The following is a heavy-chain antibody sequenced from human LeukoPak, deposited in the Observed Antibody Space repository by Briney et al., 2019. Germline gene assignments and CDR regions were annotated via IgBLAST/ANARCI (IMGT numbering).Heavy chain of an antibody. CDR1: GGSISSYY. CDR3: ARVRGGYSQIFDY. CDR2: FYNSGST. D-gene: IGHD3-10*01. Sequence: PSETLSLTCTVSGGSISSYYWSWIRQPAGKGLEWIGRFYNSGSTNYSSSLKSRVTMSVDTSRNRFSLNLSSVTAADTAVYYCARVRGGYSQIFDYWGQETRDRVS. J-gene: IGHJ4*02. V-gene: IGHV4-4*07.